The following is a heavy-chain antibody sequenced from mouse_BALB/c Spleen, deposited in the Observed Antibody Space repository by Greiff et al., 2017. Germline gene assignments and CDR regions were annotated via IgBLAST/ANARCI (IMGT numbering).Heavy chain of an antibody. D-gene: IGHD3-3*01. Sequence: VQLQESGAELVRPGSSVKISCKASGYAFSSYWMNWVKQRPGQGLEWIGQIYPGDGDTNYNGKFKGKATLTADKSSSTAYMQLSSLTSDDSAVYFCARRGDVRYFDVWGAGTTVTVSS. J-gene: IGHJ1*01. CDR2: IYPGDGDT. V-gene: IGHV1-80*01. CDR1: GYAFSSYW. CDR3: ARRGDVRYFDV.